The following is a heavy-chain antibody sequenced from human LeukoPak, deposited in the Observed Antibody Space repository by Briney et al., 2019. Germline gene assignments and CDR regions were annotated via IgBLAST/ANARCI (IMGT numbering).Heavy chain of an antibody. J-gene: IGHJ3*02. V-gene: IGHV5-51*01. D-gene: IGHD6-13*01. CDR3: ARLHRGMYSSSWYFAFDI. CDR1: GYSFTSYW. Sequence: GESLKISCKGSGYSFTSYWIGWVRQMPGKGLGWMGIIYPGDSDTRYSPSFQGQVTISADKSISPAYLQWSSLKASDTAMYYCARLHRGMYSSSWYFAFDIWGQGTMVTVSS. CDR2: IYPGDSDT.